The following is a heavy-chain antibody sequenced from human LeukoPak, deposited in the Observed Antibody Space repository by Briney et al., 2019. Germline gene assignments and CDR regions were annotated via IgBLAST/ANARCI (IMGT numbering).Heavy chain of an antibody. D-gene: IGHD3-3*01. Sequence: SETLSLTCTVSGVSISSGGYYWSWIRQPPGKGLEWIGYIYHSGSTYYNPSLKSRVTISVDRSKNQFSLKLSSVTAADTAVYYCAGILRFLEWPPRGMDVWGKGTTVTVSS. J-gene: IGHJ6*03. CDR3: AGILRFLEWPPRGMDV. CDR1: GVSISSGGYY. CDR2: IYHSGST. V-gene: IGHV4-30-2*01.